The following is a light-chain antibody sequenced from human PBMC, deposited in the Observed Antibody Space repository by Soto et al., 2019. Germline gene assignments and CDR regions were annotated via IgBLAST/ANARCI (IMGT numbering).Light chain of an antibody. V-gene: IGKV1-39*01. CDR3: QQLNSYTIT. CDR2: AAS. J-gene: IGKJ5*01. CDR1: QSISSN. Sequence: DIQMTQSPSSLSASVGDRVTITCRASQSISSNLNWYQQKPGKAPKLLIYAASNLQSGVPSTFSGSGSGTDFTLTISSLQPEDFATYYCQQLNSYTITFGQGTRLEN.